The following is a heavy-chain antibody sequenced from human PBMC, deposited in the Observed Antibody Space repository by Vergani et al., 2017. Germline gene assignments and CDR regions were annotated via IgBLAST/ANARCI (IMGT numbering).Heavy chain of an antibody. V-gene: IGHV3-23*04. CDR3: AKDRHNWNDFTRDY. CDR2: ISGSGGST. J-gene: IGHJ4*02. CDR1: GFTFGDYA. D-gene: IGHD1-20*01. Sequence: EVQLVESGGGLVKPGRSLRLSCTASGFTFGDYAMSWVRQAPGKGLEWVSAISGSGGSTYYADSVKGRFTISRDNSKNTLYLQMNSLRAEDTAVYYCAKDRHNWNDFTRDYWGQGTLVTVSS.